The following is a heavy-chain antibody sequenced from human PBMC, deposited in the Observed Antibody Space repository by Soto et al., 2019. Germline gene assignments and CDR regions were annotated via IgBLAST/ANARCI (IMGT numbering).Heavy chain of an antibody. D-gene: IGHD2-8*02. Sequence: AGGSLRLSCAASGFICSSYDMSWVRQAPGKGLEWVSTILVDGRTFYVDSVKGRFTISRDGSQNTVYLQMNSLTAGDTALYYCAKATATGGGAFDICGQGTMVTVSS. V-gene: IGHV3-23*01. J-gene: IGHJ3*02. CDR3: AKATATGGGAFDI. CDR2: ILVDGRT. CDR1: GFICSSYD.